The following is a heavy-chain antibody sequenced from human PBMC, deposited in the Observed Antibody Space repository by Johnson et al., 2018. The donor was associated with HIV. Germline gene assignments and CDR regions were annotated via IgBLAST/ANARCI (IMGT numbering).Heavy chain of an antibody. V-gene: IGHV3-7*03. D-gene: IGHD3-3*02. CDR1: GFTFSSYW. CDR2: IKQDGSEK. J-gene: IGHJ3*02. Sequence: VQLVESGGGLVQPGGSLRLSCAASGFTFSSYWMSWVRQALGKGLEWVANIKQDGSEKYFVDSVKGRFTISRENAKNSLYLQMNSLRAEETALYYCARGLASDTFDIWGQGTMVTVSS. CDR3: ARGLASDTFDI.